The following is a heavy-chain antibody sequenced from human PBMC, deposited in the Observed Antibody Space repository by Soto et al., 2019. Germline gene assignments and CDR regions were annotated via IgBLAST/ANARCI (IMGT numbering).Heavy chain of an antibody. CDR1: GFTFSSYW. CDR2: IKQDGSEK. Sequence: GGSLRLSCAASGFTFSSYWMSWVRQAPGKGLEWVANIKQDGSEKYYVDSVKGRFTISRDNAKNSLYLQMNSLRAEDTAVYYCARCPLTYGWFGEYNGWGQGTLVTVSS. CDR3: ARCPLTYGWFGEYNG. J-gene: IGHJ4*02. D-gene: IGHD3-10*01. V-gene: IGHV3-7*01.